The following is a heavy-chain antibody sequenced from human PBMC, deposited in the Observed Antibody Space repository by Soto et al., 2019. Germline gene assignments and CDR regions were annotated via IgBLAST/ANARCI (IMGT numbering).Heavy chain of an antibody. CDR1: GGSISSYY. V-gene: IGHV4-59*08. J-gene: IGHJ4*02. Sequence: SETLSLTCTVSGGSISSYYWSWIRQPPGKGLEWIGYIYYSGSTNYNPSLKSRVTISADTSKKQFSLKLSSVTAADTAVYYCARHYCSSISCYCQFDYWGQGTLVTGSS. CDR3: ARHYCSSISCYCQFDY. D-gene: IGHD2-2*01. CDR2: IYYSGST.